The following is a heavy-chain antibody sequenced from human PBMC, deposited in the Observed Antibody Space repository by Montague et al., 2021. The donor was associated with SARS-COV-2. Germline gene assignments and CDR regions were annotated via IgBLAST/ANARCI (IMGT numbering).Heavy chain of an antibody. CDR1: GGSISSYY. Sequence: SETLSLTCTVSGGSISSYYWSWIRQPPGKGLEWIGYIYYSGSTNYNPSLKSRVTISVDTSKNQFSLKLSSVTAADTAVYYCARDSDYYDSSAGYYYGMDVWGLGTTVTVSS. CDR2: IYYSGST. V-gene: IGHV4-59*01. J-gene: IGHJ6*02. CDR3: ARDSDYYDSSAGYYYGMDV. D-gene: IGHD3-22*01.